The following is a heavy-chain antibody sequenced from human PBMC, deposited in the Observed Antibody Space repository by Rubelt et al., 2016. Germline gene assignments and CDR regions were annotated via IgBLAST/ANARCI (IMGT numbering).Heavy chain of an antibody. J-gene: IGHJ4*02. V-gene: IGHV3-74*01. CDR2: LNSDGSST. D-gene: IGHD4-23*01. Sequence: EVQLLESGGGLVQPGGSLRLSCAASGFTFSDYWLHWVRQAPGKGLVWVSRLNSDGSSTSYADSVQGRFTISRDNAKKTWYRQMNGLRADETAIYDCARDRAYGGIDYWGQGTLVTVSS. CDR3: ARDRAYGGIDY. CDR1: GFTFSDYW.